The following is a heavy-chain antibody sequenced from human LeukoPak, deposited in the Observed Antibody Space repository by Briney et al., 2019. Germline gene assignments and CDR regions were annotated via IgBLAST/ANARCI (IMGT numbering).Heavy chain of an antibody. J-gene: IGHJ4*02. CDR2: ISAYNGNT. V-gene: IGHV1-18*01. CDR1: GGTFSSYA. Sequence: GASVKVSCKASGGTFSSYAISWVRQAPGQGLEWMGWISAYNGNTNYAQKLQGRVTMTTDTSTSTAYMELRSLRSDDTAVYYCAREPSNWDKKFDYWGQGTLVTVSS. D-gene: IGHD7-27*01. CDR3: AREPSNWDKKFDY.